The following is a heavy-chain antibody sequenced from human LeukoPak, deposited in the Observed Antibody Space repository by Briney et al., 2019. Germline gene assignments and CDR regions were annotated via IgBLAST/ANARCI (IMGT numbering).Heavy chain of an antibody. J-gene: IGHJ6*03. V-gene: IGHV4-34*01. CDR1: GGSFSGYY. CDR2: INHSGST. D-gene: IGHD3-10*01. CDR3: ARPLWFGSSERGYYYMDV. Sequence: PSETLSLTCAVYGGSFSGYYWSWIRQPPGKGLEWIGEINHSGSTNYNPSLKSRVTISVDTSKNQFSLKLSSVTAADTAVYYCARPLWFGSSERGYYYMDVWGKGTTVTVSS.